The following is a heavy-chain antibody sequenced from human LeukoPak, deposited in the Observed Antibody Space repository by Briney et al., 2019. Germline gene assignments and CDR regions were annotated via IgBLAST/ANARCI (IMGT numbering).Heavy chain of an antibody. CDR2: IYFSGGT. D-gene: IGHD6-19*01. V-gene: IGHV4-39*01. CDR3: ARGYSSGWTDFDY. CDR1: GDSISSSNCY. J-gene: IGHJ4*02. Sequence: SETLSLTCTVSGDSISSSNCYWGWIRQPPGKGLEWIGSIYFSGGTYYNASLKSRVTISVDTSKNQFSLQLNSVTPEDTAVYYCARGYSSGWTDFDYWGQGTLVTVSS.